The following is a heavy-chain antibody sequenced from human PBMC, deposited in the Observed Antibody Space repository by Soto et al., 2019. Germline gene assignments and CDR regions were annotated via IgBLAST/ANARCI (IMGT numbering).Heavy chain of an antibody. CDR1: GFTFSNAW. Sequence: PGGSLRLSCAASGFTFSNAWMNWVRQAPGKGLEWVGRIKSKTDGGTTDYAAPVKGRFTISRDDSKNTLYLQMNSLKTEDTAVYYCTTLIPVEWQPYYYYGMDVWGQGTTVTVSS. V-gene: IGHV3-15*07. J-gene: IGHJ6*02. CDR2: IKSKTDGGTT. CDR3: TTLIPVEWQPYYYYGMDV. D-gene: IGHD1-26*01.